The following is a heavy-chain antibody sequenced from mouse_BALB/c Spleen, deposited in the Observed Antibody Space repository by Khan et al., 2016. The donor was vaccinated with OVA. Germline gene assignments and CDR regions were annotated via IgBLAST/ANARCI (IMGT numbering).Heavy chain of an antibody. CDR2: INTYTGEP. Sequence: QIQLVQSGPELKKPGETVKISCKASGYTFKNHGMNWVKQAPGKGLKWMGWINTYTGEPTYVEDFKGRFAFSLETSASTAYLQNNNLKNEDTATYYCARPPFFSYVMVYWGQGTSGTVSS. J-gene: IGHJ4*01. CDR1: GYTFKNHG. CDR3: ARPPFFSYVMVY. V-gene: IGHV9-3-1*01.